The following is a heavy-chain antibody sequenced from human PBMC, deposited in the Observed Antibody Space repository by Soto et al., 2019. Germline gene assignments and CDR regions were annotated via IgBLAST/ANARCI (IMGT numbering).Heavy chain of an antibody. CDR3: TRRRGVGATDY. Sequence: EVQLVESGGGLVQPGGSLKLSCAASGFTFSGSAMHWVRQASGKGLEWVGRIRSKANSYATAYAASVKGRFTISRDDSKNTAYLQMNSLKTEDTAVYYCTRRRGVGATDYWGQGTLVTVSS. CDR1: GFTFSGSA. D-gene: IGHD1-26*01. V-gene: IGHV3-73*01. J-gene: IGHJ4*02. CDR2: IRSKANSYAT.